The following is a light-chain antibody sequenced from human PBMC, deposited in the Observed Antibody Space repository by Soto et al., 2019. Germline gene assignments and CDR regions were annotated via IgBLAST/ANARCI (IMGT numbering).Light chain of an antibody. CDR3: SSYTSSSTPYV. J-gene: IGLJ1*01. CDR1: SSDIGDYDY. CDR2: DVT. V-gene: IGLV2-14*01. Sequence: QSALTQPASVSGSPGQSITISCTGTSSDIGDYDYVSWYQHLPGKAPKLLIFDVTHRPSGVSDRFSGSKSGNTASLTISGVRPEDEADYYCSSYTSSSTPYVFGTGTKVTVL.